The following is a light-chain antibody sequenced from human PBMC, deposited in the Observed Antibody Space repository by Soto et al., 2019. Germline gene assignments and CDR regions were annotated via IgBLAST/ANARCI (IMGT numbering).Light chain of an antibody. CDR1: QSISSY. Sequence: DIQMTQSPSSLSASVGDRVTITCRASQSISSYLNWYQQKPGKAPKLLIYAASSLQSGVPSRFSGSGSGTDFTLTISVLQHEDVATYYCQQSYSTRWTFGQGNKVEIK. CDR2: AAS. CDR3: QQSYSTRWT. J-gene: IGKJ1*01. V-gene: IGKV1-39*01.